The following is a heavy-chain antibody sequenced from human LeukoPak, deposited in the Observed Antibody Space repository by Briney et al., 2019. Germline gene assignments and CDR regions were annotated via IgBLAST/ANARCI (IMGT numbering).Heavy chain of an antibody. J-gene: IGHJ4*02. Sequence: SETLSLTCTVSGGSISSYYWSWIRQPAGTALEWIGRIYTSGTITYNPSLKSRVTMSVDTSKNQFSLKLSSVTAADTAVYYCASSGWYEGGIDWGQGTLVTVSS. V-gene: IGHV4-4*07. D-gene: IGHD6-19*01. CDR1: GGSISSYY. CDR2: IYTSGTI. CDR3: ASSGWYEGGID.